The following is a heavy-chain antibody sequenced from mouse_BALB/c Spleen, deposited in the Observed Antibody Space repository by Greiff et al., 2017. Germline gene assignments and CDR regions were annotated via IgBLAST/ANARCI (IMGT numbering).Heavy chain of an antibody. V-gene: IGHV1-7*01. D-gene: IGHD2-4*01. CDR3: ARRNYGGFDY. J-gene: IGHJ2*01. CDR1: GYTFTSYW. CDR2: INPSTGYT. Sequence: QVQLKESGAELAKPGASVKMSCKASGYTFTSYWMHWVKQRPGQGLEWIGYINPSTGYTEYNQKFKDKATLTADKSSSTAYMQLSSLTSEDSAVYYCARRNYGGFDYWGQGTTLTVSS.